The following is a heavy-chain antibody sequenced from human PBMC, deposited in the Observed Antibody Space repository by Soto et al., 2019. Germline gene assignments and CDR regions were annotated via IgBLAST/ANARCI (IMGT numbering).Heavy chain of an antibody. CDR2: IYTSGYT. CDR3: ARETVAGTDNWFDP. Sequence: PSETLSLTCTVSGGSISTYYWNWIRRPAGKRLEWLGRIYTSGYTKYNPSLKSRVTMSLDTSKRQFSLKLSSVTAADTAVYYCARETVAGTDNWFDPWGQGILVTVSS. CDR1: GGSISTYY. V-gene: IGHV4-4*07. D-gene: IGHD6-19*01. J-gene: IGHJ5*02.